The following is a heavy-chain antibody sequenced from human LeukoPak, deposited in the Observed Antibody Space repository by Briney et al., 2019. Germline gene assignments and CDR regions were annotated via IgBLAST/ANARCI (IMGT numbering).Heavy chain of an antibody. V-gene: IGHV1-24*01. J-gene: IGHJ4*02. D-gene: IGHD3-3*01. Sequence: ASVRVSCKVSGYTLSELFMRWVRQAPGNRLEWMGGFDPLDVETIYAQKFQGGVTMTADTSTDTVYMELSSLRSEDTCVYYCATREWFNWGQGTLVTVSS. CDR3: ATREWFN. CDR2: FDPLDVET. CDR1: GYTLSELF.